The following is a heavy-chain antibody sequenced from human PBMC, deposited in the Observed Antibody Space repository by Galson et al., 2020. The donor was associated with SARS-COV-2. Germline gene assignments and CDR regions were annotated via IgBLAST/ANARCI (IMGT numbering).Heavy chain of an antibody. V-gene: IGHV1-18*01. D-gene: IGHD2-2*01. J-gene: IGHJ4*02. CDR2: ISAHNGNT. Sequence: SVKVSCKASGYTFTSYGISWVRQAPGQGLEWMGWISAHNGNTTYAQKLQGRVTMTTDTSTSTAYMELRSLRSDDTAVYYCARDRAYCSSTSGYGDYFDYGGQGTLVTFSS. CDR3: ARDRAYCSSTSGYGDYFDY. CDR1: GYTFTSYG.